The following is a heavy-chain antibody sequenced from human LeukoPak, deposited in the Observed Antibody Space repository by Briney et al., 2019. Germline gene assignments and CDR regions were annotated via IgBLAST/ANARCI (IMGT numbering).Heavy chain of an antibody. D-gene: IGHD6-19*01. V-gene: IGHV4-59*01. CDR1: GGSISSYY. Sequence: PSETLSLTCTVSGGSISSYYWSWIRQPPGKGLEWIGYIYYSGSTNYNPSLKSRVTISVDTSKNQFSLKLSSVTAADTAVYYCASNGRYSSGWYGFDYWGRGTLVTVSS. CDR2: IYYSGST. J-gene: IGHJ4*02. CDR3: ASNGRYSSGWYGFDY.